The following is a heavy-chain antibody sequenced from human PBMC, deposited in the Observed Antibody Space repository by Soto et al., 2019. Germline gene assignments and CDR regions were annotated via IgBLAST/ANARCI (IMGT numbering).Heavy chain of an antibody. CDR2: IYPGDSDT. V-gene: IGHV5-51*01. J-gene: IGHJ6*02. CDR3: ARSKRQILRNGYYYGMDV. D-gene: IGHD1-26*01. Sequence: PGESLKISCKGSGYSFTSYWIGWVRQMPGKGLEWMGIIYPGDSDTRYSPSFQGQVTISADKSISTAYLQWSSLKASDTAMYYCARSKRQILRNGYYYGMDVWGQGTTVTVSS. CDR1: GYSFTSYW.